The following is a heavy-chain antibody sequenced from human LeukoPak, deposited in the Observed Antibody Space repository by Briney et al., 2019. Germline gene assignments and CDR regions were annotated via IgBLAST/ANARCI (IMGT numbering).Heavy chain of an antibody. CDR1: GYTFTNYG. D-gene: IGHD3-9*01. CDR2: ISPYNDNT. V-gene: IGHV1-18*01. J-gene: IGHJ4*02. Sequence: ASVKVSCKAPGYTFTNYGFTWVRQAPGQGLEWLGWISPYNDNTNYAQKVQGRVTMTTDTSTSTAYMELRSLRSDDTAVYYCARGPTGYYWGQGTLVTVSS. CDR3: ARGPTGYY.